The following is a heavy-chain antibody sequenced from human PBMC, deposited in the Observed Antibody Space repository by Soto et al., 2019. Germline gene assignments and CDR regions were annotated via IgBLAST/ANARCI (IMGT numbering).Heavy chain of an antibody. Sequence: GQALNSSCTVSGYSFTSYWIGWVRQIPGKGLEWMGIIYPGDSDTRYSPSFQGQVTISADKSISTAYLQWSSLKASDTAMYYCAGGGVRGVITRTRDYYGMDVWGQGTTVTVSS. CDR3: AGGGVRGVITRTRDYYGMDV. CDR1: GYSFTSYW. J-gene: IGHJ6*02. D-gene: IGHD3-10*01. V-gene: IGHV5-51*01. CDR2: IYPGDSDT.